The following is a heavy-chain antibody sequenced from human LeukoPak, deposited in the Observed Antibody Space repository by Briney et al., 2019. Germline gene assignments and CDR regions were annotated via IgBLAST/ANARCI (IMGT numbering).Heavy chain of an antibody. Sequence: ASVKVSCKASGYTFTSCDINWVRQATGQGLEWMGWINPNSGGTNYAQKFQGRVTMTRDTSISTAYMELSRLRSDDTAVYYCARDTVPHSNIVLMVYAGVAFDIWGQGTMVTVSS. V-gene: IGHV1-2*02. J-gene: IGHJ3*02. CDR3: ARDTVPHSNIVLMVYAGVAFDI. D-gene: IGHD2-8*01. CDR2: INPNSGGT. CDR1: GYTFTSCD.